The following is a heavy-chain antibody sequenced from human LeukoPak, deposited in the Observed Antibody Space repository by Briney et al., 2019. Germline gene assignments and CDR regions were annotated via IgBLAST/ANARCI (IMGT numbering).Heavy chain of an antibody. J-gene: IGHJ3*02. Sequence: GGSLRLSCAASGFTFSSYEMNWVRQAPGKGLEWVSYISSSGSTIYYADSVKGRFTISRDNAKNSLYLQMNRLRAEDTAVYYCARDKQRGGPAFDIWGQGTMVTVSS. D-gene: IGHD3-16*01. V-gene: IGHV3-48*03. CDR3: ARDKQRGGPAFDI. CDR1: GFTFSSYE. CDR2: ISSSGSTI.